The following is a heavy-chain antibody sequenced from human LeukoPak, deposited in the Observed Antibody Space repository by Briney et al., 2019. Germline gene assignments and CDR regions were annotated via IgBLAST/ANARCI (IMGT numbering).Heavy chain of an antibody. CDR3: ARGGVYYYGSAWGY. D-gene: IGHD3-10*01. CDR1: GWSFSGYY. Sequence: PSETLSLTCAVYGWSFSGYYGSWIRQPPGKGLEWIGEINHSGSTNYNPSLKSRVTIPVDTPKSQFSLKLSAVAAADTAVYYCARGGVYYYGSAWGYWGQGTLVTVSS. CDR2: INHSGST. V-gene: IGHV4-34*01. J-gene: IGHJ4*02.